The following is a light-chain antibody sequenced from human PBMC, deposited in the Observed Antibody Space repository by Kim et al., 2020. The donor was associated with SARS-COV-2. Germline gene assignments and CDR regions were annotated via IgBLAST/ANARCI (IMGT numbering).Light chain of an antibody. CDR3: NSRDSSGNHLVV. Sequence: LGRTVRITCQGDSLRSYYASWYQQKPGQAPVLVIYGTNNRPSGIPDRFSGSSSGNTASLTITGAQAEDEADYYCNSRDSSGNHLVVFGGGTQLTVL. CDR2: GTN. J-gene: IGLJ2*01. V-gene: IGLV3-19*01. CDR1: SLRSYY.